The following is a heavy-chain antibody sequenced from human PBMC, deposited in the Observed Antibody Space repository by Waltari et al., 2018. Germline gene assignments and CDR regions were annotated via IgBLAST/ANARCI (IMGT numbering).Heavy chain of an antibody. J-gene: IGHJ5*02. CDR3: ARDVRGDCSGGTCNADGESRFDP. D-gene: IGHD2-15*01. CDR1: GASIRNHS. Sequence: QVQVQESGPGLVRPSATLSLTCTVSGASIRNHSWSWIRQSPGKGLECIANIHHSGATEYSPSLQTRIKASVDTSKNQLCLRLSSVTAADAAVYYCARDVRGDCSGGTCNADGESRFDPWGQGILVTVSS. CDR2: IHHSGAT. V-gene: IGHV4-59*11.